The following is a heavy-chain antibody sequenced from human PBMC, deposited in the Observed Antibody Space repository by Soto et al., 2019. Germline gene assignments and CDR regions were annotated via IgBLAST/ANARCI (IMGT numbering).Heavy chain of an antibody. CDR1: GGTFSSYT. CDR3: AIAVAGLYGMDV. J-gene: IGHJ6*02. V-gene: IGHV1-69*02. Sequence: QVQLVQSGAEVKKPGSSVRVSCKASGGTFSSYTISWVRQAPGQGLEWMGRIIPILAIRNYAQKFQGRVTIXAXXSTTPAYMELSSLRSEDTAVYYCAIAVAGLYGMDVWGQGTTVTVSS. CDR2: IIPILAIR. D-gene: IGHD6-19*01.